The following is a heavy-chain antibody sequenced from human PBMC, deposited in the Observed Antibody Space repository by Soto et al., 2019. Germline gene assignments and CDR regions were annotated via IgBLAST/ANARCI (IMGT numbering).Heavy chain of an antibody. D-gene: IGHD3-9*01. CDR3: AHKGPEDWPLDY. CDR1: GFSLSTSGVG. J-gene: IGHJ4*02. CDR2: IYWDDSK. V-gene: IGHV2-5*02. Sequence: QITLKESGPTLVRPTQTLTLTCAFSGFSLSTSGVGVGWIRQPPGKSLEWLAVIYWDDSKHYSTSLRSRLTITQDTSKNQVVLTMTTMYPMDTGTYYCAHKGPEDWPLDYWGQGTLVTVSS.